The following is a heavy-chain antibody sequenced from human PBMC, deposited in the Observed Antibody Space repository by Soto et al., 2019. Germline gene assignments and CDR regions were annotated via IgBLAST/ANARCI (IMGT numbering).Heavy chain of an antibody. CDR1: GFTFSSYA. CDR2: ISGSGGTT. J-gene: IGHJ5*02. Sequence: PGGSLRLSCAASGFTFSSYAMSWVRQAPGKGLEWVSGISGSGGTTYYADSVKGRFTISRDNSRNTLYLQMISLRAGDTAVYYCAKGDRSYCGADCYSDHWGQGTLVTVSS. V-gene: IGHV3-23*01. D-gene: IGHD2-21*02. CDR3: AKGDRSYCGADCYSDH.